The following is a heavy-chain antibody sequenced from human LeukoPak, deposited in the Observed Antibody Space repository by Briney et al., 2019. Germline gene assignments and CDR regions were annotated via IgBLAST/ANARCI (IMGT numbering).Heavy chain of an antibody. J-gene: IGHJ5*02. CDR3: ARDPSRSYYKWFDP. Sequence: ASVKVSCKTSGYRFITFGINWVRQAPGQGLEWMGWINCNTGGTNYAQKFQDRVTMTRDTSISTAYMDLSSLRSDDTAVYYCARDPSRSYYKWFDPWGQGTLVTVSS. V-gene: IGHV1-2*02. CDR1: GYRFITFG. CDR2: INCNTGGT. D-gene: IGHD1-26*01.